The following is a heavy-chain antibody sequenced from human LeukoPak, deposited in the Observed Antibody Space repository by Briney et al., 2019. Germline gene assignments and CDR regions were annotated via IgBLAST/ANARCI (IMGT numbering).Heavy chain of an antibody. J-gene: IGHJ6*03. CDR3: ARSYGDYGNYYHYMDD. CDR1: GYTFTDYY. Sequence: ASVKVSCKASGYTFTDYYMHWVRQAPGQGLEWMGRINPNSGGTNSAQKFQGRVTMTRDTSISTAYMELRSLRSDDTAVYYCARSYGDYGNYYHYMDDWGKGTTVTVSS. V-gene: IGHV1-2*06. CDR2: INPNSGGT. D-gene: IGHD4-17*01.